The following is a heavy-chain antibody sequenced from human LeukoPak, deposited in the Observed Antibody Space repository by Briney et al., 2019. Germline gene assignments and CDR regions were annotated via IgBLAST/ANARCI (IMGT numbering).Heavy chain of an antibody. CDR1: GYTSTGYY. D-gene: IGHD2-2*01. V-gene: IGHV1-2*02. J-gene: IGHJ4*02. Sequence: ASVRVSCKASGYTSTGYYMHWVRQAPGQGLEWMGWINPNSGGTNYAQKFQGRVTMTRDTSISTAYMELSRLRSDDTAVYYCARSYIVVVPAAIGYWGQGTLVTVSS. CDR2: INPNSGGT. CDR3: ARSYIVVVPAAIGY.